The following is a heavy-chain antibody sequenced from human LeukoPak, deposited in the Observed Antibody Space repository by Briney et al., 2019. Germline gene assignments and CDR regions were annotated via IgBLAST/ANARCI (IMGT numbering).Heavy chain of an antibody. J-gene: IGHJ4*02. D-gene: IGHD6-13*01. Sequence: ASVKVSCKASGYTFTGYYMHWVRQAPGQGLEWMGWINPNSGGTNYAQKFQGRVTMTRDTSISTAYMELSRLRSDDTAVYYCARARSDYIAAASAGYWGQGTPVTVSS. CDR3: ARARSDYIAAASAGY. V-gene: IGHV1-2*02. CDR2: INPNSGGT. CDR1: GYTFTGYY.